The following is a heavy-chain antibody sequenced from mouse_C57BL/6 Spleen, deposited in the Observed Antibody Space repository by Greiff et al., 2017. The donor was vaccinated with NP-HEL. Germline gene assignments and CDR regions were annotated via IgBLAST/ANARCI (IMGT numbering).Heavy chain of an antibody. CDR2: INYDGSST. CDR1: GFTFSDYY. CDR3: ARAGGSSHYFDY. V-gene: IGHV5-16*01. J-gene: IGHJ2*01. D-gene: IGHD1-1*01. Sequence: EVMLVESEGGLVQPGSSMKLSCTASGFTFSDYYMAWVRQVPEKGLEWVANINYDGSSTYYLDSLKSRFIISRDNAKNILYLQMSSLKSEDTATYYCARAGGSSHYFDYWGQGTTLTVSS.